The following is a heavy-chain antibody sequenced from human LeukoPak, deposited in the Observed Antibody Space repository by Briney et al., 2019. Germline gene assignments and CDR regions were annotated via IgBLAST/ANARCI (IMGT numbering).Heavy chain of an antibody. CDR1: GFTFSSYS. J-gene: IGHJ6*02. CDR3: ARDLNMLTILGVANPDGMDV. V-gene: IGHV3-21*01. Sequence: GGSLRLSCAASGFTFSSYSMNWVRQAPGKGLEWVSSISSSSSYIYYADSVKGRFTISRDNAKNSLYLQMNSLRAEDTAVYYCARDLNMLTILGVANPDGMDVWGQGTTVTVSS. CDR2: ISSSSSYI. D-gene: IGHD3-3*01.